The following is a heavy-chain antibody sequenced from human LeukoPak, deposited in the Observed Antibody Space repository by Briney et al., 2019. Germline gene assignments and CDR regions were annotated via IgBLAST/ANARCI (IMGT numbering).Heavy chain of an antibody. CDR1: GFTFSSYG. V-gene: IGHV3-30*02. D-gene: IGHD6-19*01. Sequence: GGSLRLSCAASGFTFSSYGMHWVRQAPGKGLEWVAFIRYDGSNKYYADSVKGRFTISRDNSKNTLYLQMNSLRAEDTAVYYCAKDRIAVASLYYFDYWGQGTLVTVSS. CDR2: IRYDGSNK. J-gene: IGHJ4*02. CDR3: AKDRIAVASLYYFDY.